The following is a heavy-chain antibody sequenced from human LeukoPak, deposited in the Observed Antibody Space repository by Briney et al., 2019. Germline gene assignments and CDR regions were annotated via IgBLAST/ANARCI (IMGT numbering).Heavy chain of an antibody. J-gene: IGHJ4*02. Sequence: PGGSLRLSCAVSGFTFSIYWMHWVRQAPGKGLEWVSVISGSGGSTYYADSVKGRFTISRDNSKNTLYLQMNSLRAEDTAVYYCAKDRAVVTFFDYWGQGTLVTVSS. CDR2: ISGSGGST. D-gene: IGHD4-23*01. V-gene: IGHV3-23*01. CDR1: GFTFSIYW. CDR3: AKDRAVVTFFDY.